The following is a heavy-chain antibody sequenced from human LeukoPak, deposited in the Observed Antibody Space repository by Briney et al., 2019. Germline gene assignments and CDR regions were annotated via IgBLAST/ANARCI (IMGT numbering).Heavy chain of an antibody. CDR3: ARESIVGATFRYPPHGWFDP. Sequence: MPSETLSLTCTVSGGSISSSSYYWGWIRQPPGKGLEWIGSIYYSGSTYYNPSLKSRVTISVDTSKNQFSLKVSSVTATDTAVYYCARESIVGATFRYPPHGWFDPWGQGTLVTVSS. V-gene: IGHV4-39*07. D-gene: IGHD1-26*01. CDR1: GGSISSSSYY. CDR2: IYYSGST. J-gene: IGHJ5*02.